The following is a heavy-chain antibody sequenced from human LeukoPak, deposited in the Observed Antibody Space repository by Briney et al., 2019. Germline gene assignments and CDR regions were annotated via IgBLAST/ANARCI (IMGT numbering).Heavy chain of an antibody. J-gene: IGHJ4*02. CDR3: ARRPGPHPHYFDY. D-gene: IGHD3-10*01. V-gene: IGHV4-38-2*01. Sequence: PSETLSLTCAVSGYSISSGYCWGWIRQPPGKGLEWIGSIYHSGSTYYNPSLKSRVTISVDTSKNQFSLKLSSVTAADTAVYYCARRPGPHPHYFDYWGQGTLVTVSS. CDR2: IYHSGST. CDR1: GYSISSGYC.